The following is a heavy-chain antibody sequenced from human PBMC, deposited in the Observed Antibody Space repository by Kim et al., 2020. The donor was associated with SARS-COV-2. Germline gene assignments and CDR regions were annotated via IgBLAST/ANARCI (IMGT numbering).Heavy chain of an antibody. V-gene: IGHV4-34*01. D-gene: IGHD3-16*02. CDR2: INHSGST. J-gene: IGHJ4*02. CDR3: ARELSFRGTGFDY. Sequence: SETLSLTCAVYGGSFSGYYWSWIRQPPGKGLEWIGEINHSGSTNYNPSLKSRVTISVDTSKNQFSLKLSSVTAADTAVYYCARELSFRGTGFDYWGQGTLVTVSS. CDR1: GGSFSGYY.